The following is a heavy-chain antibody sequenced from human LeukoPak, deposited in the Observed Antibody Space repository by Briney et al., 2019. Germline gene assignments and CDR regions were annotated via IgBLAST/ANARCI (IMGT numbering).Heavy chain of an antibody. Sequence: SETLSLTCAVYGGSFSGYYWTWIRQPPGKGLEWIGEINHSGSTNYKSSLKSRITISVDTSKNQFALKLSSVTAADTAVYYCARGPPIEPAILAGYYYFDSWGQGTLVTVSS. CDR2: INHSGST. D-gene: IGHD3-9*01. V-gene: IGHV4-34*01. CDR1: GGSFSGYY. J-gene: IGHJ4*02. CDR3: ARGPPIEPAILAGYYYFDS.